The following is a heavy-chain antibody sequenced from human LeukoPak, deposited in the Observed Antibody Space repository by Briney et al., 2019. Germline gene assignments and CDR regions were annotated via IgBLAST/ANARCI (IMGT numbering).Heavy chain of an antibody. CDR2: IQSDGSKT. V-gene: IGHV3-30*02. Sequence: GGSLRLSCAASGFSFSNYGMHWVRQAPGKGLEWVALIQSDGSKTYSADSVKGRFTISRDNSKSTLYLQMNSLRVEDTAIYYCAKGRGYCTGGSCYSDYWGQGTLVTVSS. CDR1: GFSFSNYG. D-gene: IGHD2-15*01. J-gene: IGHJ4*02. CDR3: AKGRGYCTGGSCYSDY.